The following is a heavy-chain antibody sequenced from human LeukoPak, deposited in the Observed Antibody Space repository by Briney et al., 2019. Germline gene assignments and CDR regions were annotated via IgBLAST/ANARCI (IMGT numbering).Heavy chain of an antibody. CDR3: ARPLGPYSGSFFDY. J-gene: IGHJ4*02. D-gene: IGHD1-26*01. Sequence: SETLSLTCIVSGGSISSSSYYWAWIRQSPGKGLEWIGSIYYSGSTYYNPSLKSRVTISVDTSKNHFSLKLSSVSAADTAVYYCARPLGPYSGSFFDYWGQGTLVTVSS. V-gene: IGHV4-39*02. CDR1: GGSISSSSYY. CDR2: IYYSGST.